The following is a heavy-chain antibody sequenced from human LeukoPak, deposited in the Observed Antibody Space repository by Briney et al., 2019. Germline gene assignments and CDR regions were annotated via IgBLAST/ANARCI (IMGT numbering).Heavy chain of an antibody. Sequence: ASVKVSCKASGYTFTSYYMHWVRQAPGQGLEWMGIINPSGGSTSYAQKFQGRVTMTRDTSTSTVYMELSSLRSEDTAVYYCARALFKYSGYDQIKYFDYWGQGTQVTVSS. V-gene: IGHV1-46*01. D-gene: IGHD5-12*01. CDR2: INPSGGST. CDR1: GYTFTSYY. CDR3: ARALFKYSGYDQIKYFDY. J-gene: IGHJ4*02.